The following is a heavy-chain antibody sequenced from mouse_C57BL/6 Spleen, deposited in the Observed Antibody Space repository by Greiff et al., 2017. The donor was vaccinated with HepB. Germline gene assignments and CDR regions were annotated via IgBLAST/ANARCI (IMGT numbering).Heavy chain of an antibody. J-gene: IGHJ1*03. CDR3: ERGRLHYGNYEEYFDV. D-gene: IGHD2-1*01. CDR1: GYSFTDYN. CDR2: INPNYGTT. V-gene: IGHV1-39*01. Sequence: VQLQQSGPELVKPGASVKISCKASGYSFTDYNMNWVKQSNGKSLEWIGVINPNYGTTSYNQKFKGKATLTVDQSSSTAYMQLNSLTSEYSAVYYCERGRLHYGNYEEYFDVWGTGTTVTVSS.